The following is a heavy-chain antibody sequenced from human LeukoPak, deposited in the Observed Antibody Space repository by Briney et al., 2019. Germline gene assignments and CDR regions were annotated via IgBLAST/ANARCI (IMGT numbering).Heavy chain of an antibody. J-gene: IGHJ4*02. CDR3: ARDHTYRADY. CDR2: INQDESKK. V-gene: IGHV3-7*01. Sequence: GGSPRLSCAASGFTFSNDWMCWVRQAPGKGLEWVANINQDESKKYYADSVKGRFTISRDNAKNSLYLQMSSLTAEDTAIYYCARDHTYRADYWGQGTLVTVSS. CDR1: GFTFSNDW. D-gene: IGHD2-2*02.